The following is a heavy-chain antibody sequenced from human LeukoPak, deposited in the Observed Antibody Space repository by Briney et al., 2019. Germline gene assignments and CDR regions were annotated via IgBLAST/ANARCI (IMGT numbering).Heavy chain of an antibody. D-gene: IGHD3-10*01. J-gene: IGHJ4*02. V-gene: IGHV3-66*01. CDR3: ARDRDFYGSGTFDY. CDR2: IYSGGNT. CDR1: GFTVNRNY. Sequence: GGSLRLSCAVSGFTVNRNYMSWVRQAPGKGLEWVSIIYSGGNTYYADSVKGRFTISRDNSKNTLYLQMNSLRTEDTAVYYCARDRDFYGSGTFDYWGQGTLVTVSS.